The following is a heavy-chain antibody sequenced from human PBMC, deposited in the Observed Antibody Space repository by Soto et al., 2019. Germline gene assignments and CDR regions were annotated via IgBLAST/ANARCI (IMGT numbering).Heavy chain of an antibody. Sequence: QAHVVESGGGLVKPGASLRLSCTASGFTFSDCYMSWIRQAPGKGLEWVSYISSSGRTIFYADSVRGRFTISRDNANNSLYLNMNSLRAEDTAVYYCAAGGGWGNFDSWGQGTLVTVSS. V-gene: IGHV3-11*01. CDR3: AAGGGWGNFDS. CDR1: GFTFSDCY. CDR2: ISSSGRTI. D-gene: IGHD6-19*01. J-gene: IGHJ4*02.